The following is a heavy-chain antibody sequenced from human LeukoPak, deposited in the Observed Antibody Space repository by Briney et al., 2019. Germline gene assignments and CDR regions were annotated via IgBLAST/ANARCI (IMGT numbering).Heavy chain of an antibody. CDR2: ISGSGGST. V-gene: IGHV3-23*01. D-gene: IGHD5-24*01. CDR3: AKGLERWLQSPFDS. CDR1: GFTFSSYA. J-gene: IGHJ4*02. Sequence: CLRLSCAASGFTFSSYAMSWVRQAPGKGLDWVSPISGSGGSTSYADSVKGRFTISRDNSKNTLSLQMDSLRAEDTAVYFCAKGLERWLQSPFDSWDQGTLVTVSS.